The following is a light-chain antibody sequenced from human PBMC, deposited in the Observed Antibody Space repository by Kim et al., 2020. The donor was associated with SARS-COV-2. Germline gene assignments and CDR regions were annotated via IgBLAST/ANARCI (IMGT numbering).Light chain of an antibody. CDR3: QHYSYYPVT. Sequence: DIQMTQSPSTLSASVGDRVTITCRASQSISDWLAWYQQKPGKAPKLLIYKASTLQSGVPSRFSGSGSGTAFTLTITSLQPDDIATYYCQHYSYYPVTFGQGTKLEI. J-gene: IGKJ2*01. CDR1: QSISDW. CDR2: KAS. V-gene: IGKV1-5*03.